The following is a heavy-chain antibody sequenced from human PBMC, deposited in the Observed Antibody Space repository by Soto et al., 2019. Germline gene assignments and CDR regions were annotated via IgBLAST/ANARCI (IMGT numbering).Heavy chain of an antibody. D-gene: IGHD2-8*02. CDR1: GYTFTSYD. Sequence: ASVKVSCKASGYTFTSYDINWVRQAPGQGLEWMGWINTGSGYTNYAHDRVTMTKDASTYTAYLEVTSLRSDDTAIYDCARDRVYTGGSDADYWGQGTLVTVSS. J-gene: IGHJ4*02. CDR2: INTGSGYT. V-gene: IGHV1-18*01. CDR3: ARDRVYTGGSDADY.